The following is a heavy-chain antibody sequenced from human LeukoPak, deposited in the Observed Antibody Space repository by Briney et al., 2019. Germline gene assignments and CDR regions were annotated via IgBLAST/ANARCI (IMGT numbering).Heavy chain of an antibody. CDR2: ISSSGDTI. CDR1: GFTFSSYS. CDR3: AKVLSSGHYYHDAFDI. J-gene: IGHJ3*02. D-gene: IGHD3-22*01. Sequence: GGSLRLSCAASGFTFSSYSMNWVRQAPGKGLEWVSYISSSGDTIYYADSVKGRFTISRDNSKNTLYLQMNSLRAEDTAVYYCAKVLSSGHYYHDAFDIWGQGTMVTVSS. V-gene: IGHV3-48*01.